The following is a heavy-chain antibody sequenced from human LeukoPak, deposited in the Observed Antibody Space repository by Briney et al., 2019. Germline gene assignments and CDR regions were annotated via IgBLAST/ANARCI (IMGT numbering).Heavy chain of an antibody. D-gene: IGHD6-6*01. Sequence: KTSETLSLTCTVSGGSISSYYWSWIRQPPGKGLEWIGYIYYSGSTNYNPSLKSRVTISVDTSKNQFSLKLSSVTAADTAVYYCARVSPSLDYWGQGTLVTVSS. CDR1: GGSISSYY. CDR3: ARVSPSLDY. CDR2: IYYSGST. J-gene: IGHJ4*02. V-gene: IGHV4-59*01.